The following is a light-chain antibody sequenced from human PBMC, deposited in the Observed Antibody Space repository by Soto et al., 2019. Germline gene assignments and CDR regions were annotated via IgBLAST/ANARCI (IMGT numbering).Light chain of an antibody. CDR3: SSYTSSSTVV. CDR2: EVS. Sequence: HSALTQPASVSGSPGQSITISCTGTSSDIGGYNYVSWYQQHPGKVPKLMISEVSNRPSGVSNRFSGSKSGNTASLTISGLQAEDEADYYCSSYTSSSTVVFGGGTKVTVL. V-gene: IGLV2-14*01. CDR1: SSDIGGYNY. J-gene: IGLJ2*01.